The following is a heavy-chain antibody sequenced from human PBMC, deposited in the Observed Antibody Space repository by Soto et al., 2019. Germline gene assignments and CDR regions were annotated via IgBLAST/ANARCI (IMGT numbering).Heavy chain of an antibody. D-gene: IGHD2-2*02. CDR2: ISSSSSYI. CDR3: ARDLVVVPAXILGPIPHYYYYYGMDV. J-gene: IGHJ6*02. V-gene: IGHV3-21*01. Sequence: GGSLRLSCAASGFTFSSYSMNWVRQAPGKGLERVSSISSSSSYIYYADSVKGRFTISRDNAKNSLYLQMNSPRAEDTAVYYCARDLVVVPAXILGPIPHYYYYYGMDVWGQGTTVTVSS. CDR1: GFTFSSYS.